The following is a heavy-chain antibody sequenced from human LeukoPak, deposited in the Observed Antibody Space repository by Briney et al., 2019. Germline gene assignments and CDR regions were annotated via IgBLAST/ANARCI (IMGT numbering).Heavy chain of an antibody. CDR2: VYYSGST. J-gene: IGHJ3*02. V-gene: IGHV4-59*01. Sequence: SETLSLTCTVSGGSISSYFWSWIRQPPEKGLEWIGYVYYSGSTNYNPSLKGRVTISVDTSKKQFSLKLSSATAADTAVYYCARVLDLSKRGLDAFDIWGQGTMVTVSS. D-gene: IGHD3-16*01. CDR3: ARVLDLSKRGLDAFDI. CDR1: GGSISSYF.